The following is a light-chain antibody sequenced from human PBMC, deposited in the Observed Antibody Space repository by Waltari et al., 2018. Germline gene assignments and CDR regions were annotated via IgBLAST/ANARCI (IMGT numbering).Light chain of an antibody. CDR3: QQYHTSPFT. CDR1: QRIINSHNGQSY. CDR2: WAS. J-gene: IGKJ3*01. Sequence: DIVMAQSPDSLAVSLGERATIKCKSSQRIINSHNGQSYLAWYQHKPGQPPKLLIPWASTRESGVPDRFSGSGSGTDFTLTISSLQAEDVAIYYCQQYHTSPFTFGPGTKVDI. V-gene: IGKV4-1*01.